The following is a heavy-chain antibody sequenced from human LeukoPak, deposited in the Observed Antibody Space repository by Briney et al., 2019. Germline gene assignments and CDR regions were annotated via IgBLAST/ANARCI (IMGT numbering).Heavy chain of an antibody. D-gene: IGHD1-26*01. CDR3: ARERGGVVGGSLDAFDI. CDR2: IYSGGTT. CDR1: GFTVSSNY. J-gene: IGHJ3*02. Sequence: PGGSLRLSCAASGFTVSSNYISWVRQAPGKGLEWVSFIYSGGTTYYADSVKGRFTISRDNSKNTLYLQMNSLRAEDTAVYYCARERGGVVGGSLDAFDIWGQGTMVTVSS. V-gene: IGHV3-53*01.